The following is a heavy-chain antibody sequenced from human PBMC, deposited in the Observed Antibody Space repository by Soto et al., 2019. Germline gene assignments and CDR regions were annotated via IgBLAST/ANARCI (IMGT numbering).Heavy chain of an antibody. D-gene: IGHD6-6*01. J-gene: IGHJ4*02. CDR2: IIPILGIA. CDR1: GGTFSSYA. V-gene: IGHV1-69*04. CDR3: ASEPRPVRFFDY. Sequence: SVKVSCKSSGGTFSSYAISWVRQAPGQGLEWMGRIIPILGIANYAQKFQGRVTITADKSTSTAYMELSSLRSEDTAVYYCASEPRPVRFFDYWGQGTLVTVSS.